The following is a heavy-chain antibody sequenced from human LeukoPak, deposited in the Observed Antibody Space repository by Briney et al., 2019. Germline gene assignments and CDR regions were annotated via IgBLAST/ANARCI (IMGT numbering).Heavy chain of an antibody. CDR1: GLTFSSYA. D-gene: IGHD3-22*01. V-gene: IGHV3-30*04. J-gene: IGHJ4*02. Sequence: GGSLRLSCAASGLTFSSYAMHWVRQAPGKGLEWVAVISYDGSNKYYADSVKGRFTISRDNAKNSLYLQMNSLRAEDTAVYYCARGYDSGSYYVYWGQGTLVTVSS. CDR3: ARGYDSGSYYVY. CDR2: ISYDGSNK.